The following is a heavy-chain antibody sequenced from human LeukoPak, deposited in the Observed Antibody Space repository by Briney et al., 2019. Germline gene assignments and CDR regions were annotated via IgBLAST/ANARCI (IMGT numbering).Heavy chain of an antibody. Sequence: KPSETLSLTCSVSGGSISSSGSCWAWIRQPPGKGLEWIASLYYGGSTYYNPSLKSRVTISVDTSKNQFSLKLSSVTAADTAVYYCARKVVVPAAMPYYFDYWGQGTLVTVSS. CDR3: ARKVVVPAAMPYYFDY. V-gene: IGHV4-39*01. CDR1: GGSISSSGSC. D-gene: IGHD2-2*01. J-gene: IGHJ4*02. CDR2: LYYGGST.